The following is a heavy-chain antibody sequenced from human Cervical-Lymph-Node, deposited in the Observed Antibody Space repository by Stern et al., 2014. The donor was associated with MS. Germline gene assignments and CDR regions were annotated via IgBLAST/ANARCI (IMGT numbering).Heavy chain of an antibody. CDR3: ARGRAGRSYFDL. J-gene: IGHJ4*02. D-gene: IGHD6-13*01. CDR2: VSSDGSNK. Sequence: VQLVDSGGGVVQPGRSLSLSCAASGLTFSSYPMHWIRQAPGQGLEWVALVSSDGSNKYYADSVKGRFTISRDNSKNAHYLQMNGLRVEDTAVYYCARGRAGRSYFDLWGQGTLVSVSS. V-gene: IGHV3-30*04. CDR1: GLTFSSYP.